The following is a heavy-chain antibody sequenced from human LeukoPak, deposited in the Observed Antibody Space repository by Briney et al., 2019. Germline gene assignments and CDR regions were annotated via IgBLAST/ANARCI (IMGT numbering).Heavy chain of an antibody. D-gene: IGHD3-22*01. V-gene: IGHV3-30-3*01. CDR3: ARVYNDSSGYRPLRA. J-gene: IGHJ5*02. CDR2: VSHDGSKK. CDR1: GFIFSTYA. Sequence: GGSLRLSCDASGFIFSTYAMHWVRQAPGKGLEWVAVVSHDGSKKFYADSMKGRFSISRDDSKNTLYLQMNSLRAEDTAMYYCARVYNDSSGYRPLRAWGQGTLVTVSS.